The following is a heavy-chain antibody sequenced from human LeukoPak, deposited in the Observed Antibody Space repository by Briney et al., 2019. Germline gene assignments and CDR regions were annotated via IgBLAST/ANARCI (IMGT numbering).Heavy chain of an antibody. J-gene: IGHJ4*02. D-gene: IGHD5-18*01. V-gene: IGHV3-23*01. CDR2: ISAGSDHI. Sequence: PGGSLRLSCAASGLTFSSHAMSWVRQAPGQGLEWVSAISAGSDHIYYAVSVQGRFTISRDNSKNTLYLQMNSLRAEDTALYYCANFVDTSMGGNDYWGQGTLVTVSS. CDR1: GLTFSSHA. CDR3: ANFVDTSMGGNDY.